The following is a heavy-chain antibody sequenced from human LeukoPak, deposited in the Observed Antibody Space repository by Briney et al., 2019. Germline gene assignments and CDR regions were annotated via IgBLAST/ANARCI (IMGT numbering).Heavy chain of an antibody. Sequence: GESLKISCKGSGYSFTSYWIGWVRQMPGKGLGWMGIIYPGDSDTRYSPSFQGQVTISADKSISTAYLQWSSLKASDTAMYYCASLEYSSSSGNDAFDIWGQGTMVTVSS. V-gene: IGHV5-51*01. CDR2: IYPGDSDT. D-gene: IGHD6-6*01. CDR3: ASLEYSSSSGNDAFDI. J-gene: IGHJ3*02. CDR1: GYSFTSYW.